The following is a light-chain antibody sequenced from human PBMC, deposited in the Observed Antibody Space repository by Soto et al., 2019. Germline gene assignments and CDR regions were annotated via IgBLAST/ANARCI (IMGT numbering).Light chain of an antibody. Sequence: QSALTQPPSASGPPGQSGTISCTGTSSDVGGYNYVSWYQQHPGKAPKLMIYEVSKRPSGVPDRFSGSKSGNTASLTVSGLQAEDEADYYCSSYAGSDTPFVFGTGTQLTVL. V-gene: IGLV2-8*01. CDR1: SSDVGGYNY. J-gene: IGLJ1*01. CDR3: SSYAGSDTPFV. CDR2: EVS.